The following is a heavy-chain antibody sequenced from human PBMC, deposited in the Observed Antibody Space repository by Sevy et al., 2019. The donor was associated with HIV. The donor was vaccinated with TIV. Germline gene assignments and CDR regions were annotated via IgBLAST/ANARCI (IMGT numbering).Heavy chain of an antibody. V-gene: IGHV5-51*01. CDR3: ARRPGGVRHLDY. D-gene: IGHD1-1*01. Sequence: GESLKISCKGSGYSFNTYWIGWVRQMPGKGLEWMGIIYPGDSNSRYSPSFQGQVTISADKSISTAYLQLSSLKASDTAMYYCARRPGGVRHLDYWGQGTLVTVSS. CDR2: IYPGDSNS. CDR1: GYSFNTYW. J-gene: IGHJ4*02.